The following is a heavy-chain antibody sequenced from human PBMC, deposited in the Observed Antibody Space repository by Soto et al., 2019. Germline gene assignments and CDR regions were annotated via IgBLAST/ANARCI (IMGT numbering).Heavy chain of an antibody. Sequence: QVPLVQSGAEVKKPGASVKVSCKASGYTFTSYGISWVRQAPGQGLEWMGWISAYNGNTNYAQKLQGRVTMTTDTSTSTAYMELRSLRSDDTAVYYCAVGYCSSTSCYSRLYYYYYGLDVWGQGTTVTVSS. CDR2: ISAYNGNT. V-gene: IGHV1-18*04. CDR3: AVGYCSSTSCYSRLYYYYYGLDV. J-gene: IGHJ6*02. CDR1: GYTFTSYG. D-gene: IGHD2-2*03.